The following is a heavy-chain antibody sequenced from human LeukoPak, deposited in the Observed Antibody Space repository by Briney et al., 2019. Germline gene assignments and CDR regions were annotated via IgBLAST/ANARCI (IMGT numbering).Heavy chain of an antibody. V-gene: IGHV4-39*07. CDR3: AVMVYALPGAFDI. J-gene: IGHJ3*02. Sequence: SETLSLTCTVSGGSISSSNYYWGWIRQPPGKGLEWIGSIYYSGSTYNKPSLKSRVTMSVDTSKNQFSLKLSSVTAADTAVYYCAVMVYALPGAFDIWGQGTMVTVSS. CDR2: IYYSGST. CDR1: GGSISSSNYY. D-gene: IGHD2-8*01.